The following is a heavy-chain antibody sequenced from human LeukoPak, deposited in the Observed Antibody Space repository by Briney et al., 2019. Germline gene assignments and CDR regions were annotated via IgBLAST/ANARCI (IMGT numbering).Heavy chain of an antibody. CDR3: ARAREGAFDI. CDR2: ISAYNGNK. J-gene: IGHJ3*02. Sequence: ASVKVSCKASGYTFTSYGISWVRQAPGQGLEWMRWISAYNGNKNYAQKLKGRVTMTKDTSTSTAYMELRSLRSDDTAVYYCARAREGAFDIWGQGTMVTVSS. CDR1: GYTFTSYG. V-gene: IGHV1-18*01. D-gene: IGHD1-26*01.